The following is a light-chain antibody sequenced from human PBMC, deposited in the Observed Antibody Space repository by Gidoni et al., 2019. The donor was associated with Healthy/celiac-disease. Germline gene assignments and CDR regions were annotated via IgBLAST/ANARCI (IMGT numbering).Light chain of an antibody. V-gene: IGKV3-20*01. Sequence: DIVLTPSPGTLSLSPGERATLSCRASQSVSSSYLAWYQQKPGQAPRLLIYGASSRATGLPDRFSGSGSGTDFTLTISRLEPEDFAVYYCQQYGSSPLVTFGPGTKVDIK. CDR2: GAS. CDR1: QSVSSSY. CDR3: QQYGSSPLVT. J-gene: IGKJ3*01.